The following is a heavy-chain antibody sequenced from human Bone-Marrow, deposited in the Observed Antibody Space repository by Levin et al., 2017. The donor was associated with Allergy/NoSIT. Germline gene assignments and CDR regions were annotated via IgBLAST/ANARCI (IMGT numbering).Heavy chain of an antibody. V-gene: IGHV1-3*01. CDR2: IYPVNGDT. J-gene: IGHJ4*02. Sequence: PSASVKVSCKASGYSFTDYAIHWVRQAPGQRFEWMGWIYPVNGDTKYSQKFQGRVTITTDTSAKTAYMEVSSLTSEDTALYYCATDSSGWSPGGYWGQGTLVTVSS. D-gene: IGHD6-19*01. CDR3: ATDSSGWSPGGY. CDR1: GYSFTDYA.